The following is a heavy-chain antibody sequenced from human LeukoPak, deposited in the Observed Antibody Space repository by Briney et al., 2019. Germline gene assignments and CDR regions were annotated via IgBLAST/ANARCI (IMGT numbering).Heavy chain of an antibody. J-gene: IGHJ6*03. CDR1: RYTFTGYY. Sequence: ASVKVSCKASRYTFTGYYMHWVRQAPGQGLEWMGWINPNSGGTNYAQKFQGRVTMTRDTSISTAYMELSRLRSDDTAVYYCARDGGEDSSSLGYYYMDVWGKGTTVTVSS. CDR3: ARDGGEDSSSLGYYYMDV. D-gene: IGHD6-6*01. CDR2: INPNSGGT. V-gene: IGHV1-2*02.